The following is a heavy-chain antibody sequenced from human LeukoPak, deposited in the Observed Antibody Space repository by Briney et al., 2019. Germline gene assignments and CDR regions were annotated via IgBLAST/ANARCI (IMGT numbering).Heavy chain of an antibody. D-gene: IGHD3-22*01. CDR2: ISYDGSNK. CDR3: ASLGTDYYDSSGYFDY. V-gene: IGHV3-30*01. CDR1: GFTFSSYA. J-gene: IGHJ4*02. Sequence: GGSLRLSCAASGFTFSSYAMHWVRQAPGKGLEWVAVISYDGSNKYYADSVKGRFTISRGNSKNTLYLQMNSLRAEDTAVYYCASLGTDYYDSSGYFDYWGQGTLVTVSS.